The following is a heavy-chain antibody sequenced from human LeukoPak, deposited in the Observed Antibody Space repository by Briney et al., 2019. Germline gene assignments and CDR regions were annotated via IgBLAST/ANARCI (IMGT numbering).Heavy chain of an antibody. D-gene: IGHD3-10*01. V-gene: IGHV4-39*07. Sequence: PSETLSLTCTVSGGSISSSSYYWGWIRQPPGKGLEWIGSIYYSGSTYYNPSLKSRVTISVDTSKNQFSLKLTSVTAADTAVYYCAREPLERGIKVWFDPWGQGTLVTVSS. CDR1: GGSISSSSYY. J-gene: IGHJ5*02. CDR2: IYYSGST. CDR3: AREPLERGIKVWFDP.